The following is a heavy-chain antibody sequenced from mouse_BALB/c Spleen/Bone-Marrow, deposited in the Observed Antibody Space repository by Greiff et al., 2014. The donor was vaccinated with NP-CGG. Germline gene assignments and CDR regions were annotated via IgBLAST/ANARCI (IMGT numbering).Heavy chain of an antibody. V-gene: IGHV14-3*02. CDR3: ALYYDYDVGY. Sequence: VQLQQSGAELVKPGASVKLSCTASGFNIKDTYMHWVKQRPEQGLEWIGRIDPANGNTKYDPKFQGKATITADTSSNTAYLQLSSLTSEDTAVYYCALYYDYDVGYGGQGTTLTVSS. CDR1: GFNIKDTY. D-gene: IGHD2-4*01. CDR2: IDPANGNT. J-gene: IGHJ2*01.